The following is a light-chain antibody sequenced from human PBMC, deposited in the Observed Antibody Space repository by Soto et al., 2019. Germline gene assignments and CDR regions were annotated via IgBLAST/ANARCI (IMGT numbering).Light chain of an antibody. CDR2: DVS. V-gene: IGLV2-14*01. CDR3: SSYTSSSTRV. Sequence: QSALTQPASVSGSPGQSITISCTGTSSDVGGYNYVSWYQQHPGKAPKLMIYDVSNRPSGVSNRFSGSKSGNTASLTISGLQADDEADYYCSSYTSSSTRVFGGGTKLTVL. CDR1: SSDVGGYNY. J-gene: IGLJ2*01.